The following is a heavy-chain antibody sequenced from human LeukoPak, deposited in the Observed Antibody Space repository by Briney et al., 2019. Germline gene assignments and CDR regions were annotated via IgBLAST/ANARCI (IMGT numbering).Heavy chain of an antibody. D-gene: IGHD3-16*01. J-gene: IGHJ4*02. V-gene: IGHV1-69*13. Sequence: SVKVSCKASGGTFSSYAISWVRQAPGQGLEWMGGIIPIFGTANYAQKFQGRVTITADESTSTAYMELSSLRSEDTAVYYCASQVRSTITFGGVYKPFDYWGQGTLVTVSS. CDR2: IIPIFGTA. CDR1: GGTFSSYA. CDR3: ASQVRSTITFGGVYKPFDY.